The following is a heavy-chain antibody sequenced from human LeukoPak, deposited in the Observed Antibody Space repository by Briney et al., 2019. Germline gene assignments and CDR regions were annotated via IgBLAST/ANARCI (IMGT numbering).Heavy chain of an antibody. Sequence: GGSLRLSCAASGFTFSSYEMNWIRQAPGKGLEWISYISNSGSTKYYADSVKGRFTISRDNAKNSVFLQVNSLRAEDTAVYYCAKDRFGDQGTSYYIDQWGQGTLVTVSA. CDR3: AKDRFGDQGTSYYIDQ. CDR2: ISNSGSTK. V-gene: IGHV3-48*03. CDR1: GFTFSSYE. D-gene: IGHD4-17*01. J-gene: IGHJ4*02.